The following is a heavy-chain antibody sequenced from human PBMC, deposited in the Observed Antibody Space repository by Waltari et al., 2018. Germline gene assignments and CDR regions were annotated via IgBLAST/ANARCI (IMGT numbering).Heavy chain of an antibody. CDR1: GFTFSDYY. CDR3: ARTAVIDAFDI. J-gene: IGHJ3*02. CDR2: ISSIGSTI. V-gene: IGHV3-11*04. D-gene: IGHD2-21*01. Sequence: QVQLVESGGGLVKPGGSLRLSCAASGFTFSDYYMSWIRQAPGKGVDWISYISSIGSTIYYADSVKCRFTSSRDNAKNSLYLQMNSLRAEDTAVYYCARTAVIDAFDIWGQGTMVTVSS.